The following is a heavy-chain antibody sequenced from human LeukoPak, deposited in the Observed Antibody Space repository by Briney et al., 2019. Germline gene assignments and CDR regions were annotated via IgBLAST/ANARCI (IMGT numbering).Heavy chain of an antibody. CDR2: IIPILGIA. CDR1: GGTFSSYA. D-gene: IGHD3-22*01. CDR3: ARFDYYDARGGINDY. V-gene: IGHV1-69*04. Sequence: SVKVSCKASGGTFSSYAIRWVRQAPGQGLEWMGRIIPILGIANYAQKFQGRVTITADKSTSTAYMELSSLRSEDTAVYYCARFDYYDARGGINDYWGQGTLVTVSS. J-gene: IGHJ4*02.